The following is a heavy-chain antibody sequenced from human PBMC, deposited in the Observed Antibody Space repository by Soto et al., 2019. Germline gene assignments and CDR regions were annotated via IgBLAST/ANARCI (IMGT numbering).Heavy chain of an antibody. CDR2: INHSGST. CDR1: GGSFSGYY. J-gene: IGHJ5*02. V-gene: IGHV4-34*01. CDR3: ARGGDYYDSPFDP. Sequence: QVQLQQWGAGLLKPSETLSLTCAVYGGSFSGYYWSWIRQPPGKGLEWIGEINHSGSTNYNPSLKSRVTLSVDTSKNQFSLKLSSVTAADTAVYYCARGGDYYDSPFDPWGQGTLVTVSS. D-gene: IGHD3-22*01.